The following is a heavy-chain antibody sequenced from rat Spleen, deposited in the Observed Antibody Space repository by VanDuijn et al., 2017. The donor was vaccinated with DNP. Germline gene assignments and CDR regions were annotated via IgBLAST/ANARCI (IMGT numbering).Heavy chain of an antibody. D-gene: IGHD4-3*01. V-gene: IGHV3-1*01. CDR1: GYSISRTY. J-gene: IGHJ4*01. Sequence: EVQLQESGPGLLKPSQSLSLTCSVTGYSISRTYWGWIRKFPGNKMEYIGHISYSGRTTYNPSLKSRISITRDTSKNQFFLHLTSVTTEDTATYYCARRFRDTRAMDAWGQGTSVTVSS. CDR3: ARRFRDTRAMDA. CDR2: ISYSGRT.